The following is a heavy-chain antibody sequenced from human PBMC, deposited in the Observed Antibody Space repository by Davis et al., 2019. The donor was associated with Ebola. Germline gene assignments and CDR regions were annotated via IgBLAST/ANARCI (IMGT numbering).Heavy chain of an antibody. D-gene: IGHD1-1*01. CDR2: INPSGGST. CDR1: GYTFTSYY. J-gene: IGHJ6*02. Sequence: SVKVSCKASGYTFTSYYMHWLRHAPGQGLEWMGIINPSGGSTAYAQKCQGRVTMTRDTSTSTVYMALSSLRSEDTAVYYCARDSVERLSRVRLDYWGQGTTVTVSS. CDR3: ARDSVERLSRVRLDY. V-gene: IGHV1-46*01.